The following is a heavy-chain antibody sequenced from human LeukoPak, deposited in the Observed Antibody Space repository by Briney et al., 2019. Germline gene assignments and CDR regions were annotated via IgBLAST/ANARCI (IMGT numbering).Heavy chain of an antibody. CDR3: TKGDYHAY. V-gene: IGHV3-49*03. J-gene: IGHJ4*02. CDR1: GFTFGDYA. CDR2: IRSNTYGGTA. Sequence: GGSLRLSCTASGFTFGDYAMSWFRQVPGKGLEWVGFIRSNTYGGTAEYAASVKGRFTISRDDSKSIAYLQMNSLKTEDTAVYYCTKGDYHAYWGQGTLATVSS.